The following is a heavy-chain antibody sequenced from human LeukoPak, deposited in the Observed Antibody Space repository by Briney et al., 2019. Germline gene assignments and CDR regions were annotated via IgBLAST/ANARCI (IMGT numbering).Heavy chain of an antibody. CDR1: GFTFSSSA. J-gene: IGHJ3*02. CDR2: ISGSGGST. Sequence: GGSLRLSCAASGFTFSSSAMSWVRQVPGKGLEWVSGISGSGGSTYYADSVEGRFTISRDNSKNTLYLQMNSLRAEDTALYHCAGGISGAFDIWGQGTMVTVSS. CDR3: AGGISGAFDI. V-gene: IGHV3-23*01.